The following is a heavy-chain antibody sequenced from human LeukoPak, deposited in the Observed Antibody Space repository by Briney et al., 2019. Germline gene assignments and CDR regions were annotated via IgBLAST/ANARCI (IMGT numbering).Heavy chain of an antibody. J-gene: IGHJ6*02. CDR3: ARGEDSSGWHTDSYYYYGMDV. CDR2: INSDGSST. CDR1: GFTFSSYW. D-gene: IGHD6-19*01. V-gene: IGHV3-74*01. Sequence: PGGSLRLSCAASGFTFSSYWMHWVRQAPGKGLVWVSRINSDGSSTSYADSVKGRFTISRDNAKNTLYLQMNSLRAEDTAVYYCARGEDSSGWHTDSYYYYGMDVWGQGTTVTVSS.